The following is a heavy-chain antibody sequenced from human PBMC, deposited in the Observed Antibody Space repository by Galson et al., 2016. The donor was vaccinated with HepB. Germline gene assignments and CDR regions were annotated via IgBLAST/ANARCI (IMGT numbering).Heavy chain of an antibody. Sequence: TLSLTCTVSGGSISSGGYYWSWIRQHPGKGLEWIGYIYYSGGTYYNPSLKSRVTISVDTSKNQFSLKLGCVTAADTAVYYCARRGSSWDLVWGQGTLVTVSS. V-gene: IGHV4-31*03. J-gene: IGHJ4*02. D-gene: IGHD6-13*01. CDR3: ARRGSSWDLV. CDR2: IYYSGGT. CDR1: GGSISSGGYY.